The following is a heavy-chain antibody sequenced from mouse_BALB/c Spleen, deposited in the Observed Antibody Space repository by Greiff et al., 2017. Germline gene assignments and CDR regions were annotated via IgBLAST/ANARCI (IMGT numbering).Heavy chain of an antibody. CDR3: TRVQLGLYAMDY. J-gene: IGHJ4*01. Sequence: EVQGVESGGGLVKPGGSLKLSCAASGFTFSSYTMSWVRQTPEKRLEWVATISSGGSYTYYPDSVKGRFTISRDNAKNTLYLQMSSLKSEDTAMYYCTRVQLGLYAMDYWGQGTSVTVSS. V-gene: IGHV5-6-4*01. CDR2: ISSGGSYT. CDR1: GFTFSSYT. D-gene: IGHD3-1*01.